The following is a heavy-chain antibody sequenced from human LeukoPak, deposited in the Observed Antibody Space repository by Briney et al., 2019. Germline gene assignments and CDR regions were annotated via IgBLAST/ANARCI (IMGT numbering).Heavy chain of an antibody. CDR1: GYTFISYG. CDR2: ISAYNGNT. J-gene: IGHJ4*02. CDR3: ARVEGTRDSSSWYGILYYFDY. V-gene: IGHV1-18*01. Sequence: ASVKVSCKASGYTFISYGFSWVRQAPGQGLEWMGWISAYNGNTNYAQKLQGRVTMTTDTSTSTAYMELRSLRSDDTAVYYCARVEGTRDSSSWYGILYYFDYWGQGTLVTVSS. D-gene: IGHD6-13*01.